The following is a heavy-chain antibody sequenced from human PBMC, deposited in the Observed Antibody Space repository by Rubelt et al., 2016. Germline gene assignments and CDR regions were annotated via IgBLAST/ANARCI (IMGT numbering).Heavy chain of an antibody. D-gene: IGHD1-14*01. J-gene: IGHJ4*02. Sequence: EVQLVESGGGLVQPGASLRLSCAASGFTFRSYDMHWVRQATGKGLAWVSAIGTAGDTYYPGSVKGRFTISRDNSKNTLYLQMNSLRAEDTAIYYCARKPGGFDYWGQGTLVTVSS. V-gene: IGHV3-13*01. CDR2: IGTAGDT. CDR1: GFTFRSYD. CDR3: ARKPGGFDY.